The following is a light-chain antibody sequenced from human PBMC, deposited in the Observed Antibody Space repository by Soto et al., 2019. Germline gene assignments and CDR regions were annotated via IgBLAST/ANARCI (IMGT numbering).Light chain of an antibody. V-gene: IGLV2-14*01. CDR1: DVGGYKY. CDR2: EVS. Sequence: QSFLTQHASVSGSPGQSITIACAGTDVGGYKYVSWYQHHPGKAPKLMIYEVSYRPSGVSNRFSGSKSGNTASLTISGLQAEDEADYYCNSYTSSNTLVFGGGTQLTVL. CDR3: NSYTSSNTLV. J-gene: IGLJ2*01.